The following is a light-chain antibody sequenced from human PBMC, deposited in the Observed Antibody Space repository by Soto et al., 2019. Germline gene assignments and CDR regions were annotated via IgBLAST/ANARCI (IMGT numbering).Light chain of an antibody. J-gene: IGKJ1*01. CDR2: GAF. Sequence: EVVLTQSPGTLSLSPGERATLSCRASQSVSSSYLAWYQQKPGQAPRLLIYGAFTRATGIPSRFSGSGSGTDFTLTISRLEPGDFALYYCQQYAFSPGSFGQGTKVDIK. CDR3: QQYAFSPGS. V-gene: IGKV3-20*01. CDR1: QSVSSSY.